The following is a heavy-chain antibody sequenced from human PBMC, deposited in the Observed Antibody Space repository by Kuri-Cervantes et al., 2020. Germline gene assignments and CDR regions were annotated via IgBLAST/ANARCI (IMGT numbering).Heavy chain of an antibody. CDR3: ARHNDYGDYGGLGYFDY. CDR2: ISAYNGNT. Sequence: ASVKVSCKASGYTFTSYGISWVRQAPGQGLEWMGWISAYNGNTNYAQKLQGRVTMTTDTSTSTAYMELRSLRSDDTAVYYCARHNDYGDYGGLGYFDYWGQGTLVTVSS. CDR1: GYTFTSYG. J-gene: IGHJ4*02. D-gene: IGHD4-17*01. V-gene: IGHV1-18*01.